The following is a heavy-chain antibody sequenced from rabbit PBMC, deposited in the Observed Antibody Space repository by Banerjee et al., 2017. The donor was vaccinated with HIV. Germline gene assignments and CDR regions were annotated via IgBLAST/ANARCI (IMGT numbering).Heavy chain of an antibody. V-gene: IGHV1S40*01. J-gene: IGHJ4*01. Sequence: QSLEESGGDLVKPGASLTLTCTASGFSFSSYWMCWVRQAPGKGLEWIACIDGGSSGSTYYASWAKGRFTISKTSSTTVTLQMTSLTAADTATYLCARDISASDDYNLWGPETLRHRL. CDR3: ARDISASDDYNL. CDR1: GFSFSSYW. CDR2: IDGGSSGST. D-gene: IGHD1-1*01.